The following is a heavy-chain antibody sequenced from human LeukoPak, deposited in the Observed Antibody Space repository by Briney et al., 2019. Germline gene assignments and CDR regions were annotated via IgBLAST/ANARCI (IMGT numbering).Heavy chain of an antibody. Sequence: SETLSLTCTVSGGSISSGDYYWSWIRQPPGKGLEWIGYIYYSGGTYYNPSLKSRVTISVDTSKNQFSLKLSSVTAADTAVYDCARGLTYYYDSSGSYGPNHKQFDYWGQGTLVTVSS. J-gene: IGHJ4*02. CDR3: ARGLTYYYDSSGSYGPNHKQFDY. V-gene: IGHV4-30-4*01. CDR1: GGSISSGDYY. CDR2: IYYSGGT. D-gene: IGHD3-22*01.